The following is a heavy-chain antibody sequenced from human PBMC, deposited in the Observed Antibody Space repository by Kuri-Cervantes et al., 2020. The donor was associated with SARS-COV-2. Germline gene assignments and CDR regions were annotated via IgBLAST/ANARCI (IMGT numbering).Heavy chain of an antibody. CDR1: GGSVSSGSYY. J-gene: IGHJ4*02. V-gene: IGHV4-61*01. D-gene: IGHD1-26*01. CDR3: ARWRWELPRFDY. Sequence: GSLRLSCTVSGGSVSSGSYYWSWIRQPPGKGLEWIGNIYDSGSTNYNPSLKSRVTISVDTSKNQFSLKLSSVTAADTAVYYCARWRWELPRFDYWGQETLVTVSS. CDR2: IYDSGST.